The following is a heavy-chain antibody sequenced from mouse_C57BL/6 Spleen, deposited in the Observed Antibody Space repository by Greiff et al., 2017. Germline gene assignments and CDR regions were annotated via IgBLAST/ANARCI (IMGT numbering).Heavy chain of an antibody. CDR2: IDPSASYT. Sequence: VQLQQPGAELVKPGASVKLSCKASGYTFTSYWMQWVKQRPGQGLEWIGEIDPSASYTNYNQKVKGKATLAVDTSSSTAYMQLSSLTSEDSAVYYCARVLRGGYYFDYWGQGTTLTVSS. V-gene: IGHV1-50*01. J-gene: IGHJ2*01. CDR1: GYTFTSYW. D-gene: IGHD1-1*01. CDR3: ARVLRGGYYFDY.